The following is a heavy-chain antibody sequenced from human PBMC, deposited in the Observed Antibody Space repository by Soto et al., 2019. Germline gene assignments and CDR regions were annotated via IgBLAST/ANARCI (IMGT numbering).Heavy chain of an antibody. Sequence: PGGSLRLSCAASGFNFSNYAMSWVRQAPGKGLEWVSLISATGGGTYYADSAKGRFTISRDNSHNTLYLQVHSLTAEDTAVYYCAKDRRAGGNSAFYFDFWGQGAQVTVSS. V-gene: IGHV3-23*01. J-gene: IGHJ4*02. CDR1: GFNFSNYA. CDR3: AKDRRAGGNSAFYFDF. CDR2: ISATGGGT. D-gene: IGHD3-16*01.